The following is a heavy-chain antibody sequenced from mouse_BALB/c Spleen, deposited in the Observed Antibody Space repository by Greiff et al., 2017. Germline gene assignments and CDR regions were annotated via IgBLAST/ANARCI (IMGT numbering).Heavy chain of an antibody. CDR2: SRNKANDYTT. D-gene: IGHD2-1*01. Sequence: EVKLMESGGGLVQPGGSLRLSCATSGFTFSDFYMEWVRQPPGKRLEWIAASRNKANDYTTEYSASVKGRFIVTRDTSQSILYLQMNALRAEDTAMYYCARDADGNYVENAMDYWGQGTSVTVSS. CDR1: GFTFSDFY. J-gene: IGHJ4*01. V-gene: IGHV7-1*02. CDR3: ARDADGNYVENAMDY.